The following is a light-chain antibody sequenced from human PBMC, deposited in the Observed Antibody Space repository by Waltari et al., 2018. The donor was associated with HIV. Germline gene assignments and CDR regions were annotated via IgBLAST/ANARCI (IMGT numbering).Light chain of an antibody. CDR1: IGAVTTSHY. J-gene: IGLJ2*01. CDR2: DTS. Sequence: QAVVTQEPSLTVSPGGTVTLTCGSSIGAVTTSHYPYWFHQKPGQAPRTLIYDTSYKHSWTPARFPGSLLGGKAALTLSGAQPEDEADYYCLLYYSGARVFGGGTRLTVL. V-gene: IGLV7-46*01. CDR3: LLYYSGARV.